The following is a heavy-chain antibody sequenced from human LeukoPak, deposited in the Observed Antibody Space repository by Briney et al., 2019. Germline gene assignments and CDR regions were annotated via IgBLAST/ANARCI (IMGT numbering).Heavy chain of an antibody. Sequence: GGSLRLSCAASGFTFSSYSMNWVRRAPGKGLEWVSSISSSSSYIYYADSVKGRFTISRDNAKNSLYLQMNSLRAEDTAVYYCASWKTTVTTRDYWGQGTLVTVSS. V-gene: IGHV3-21*01. J-gene: IGHJ4*02. CDR2: ISSSSSYI. D-gene: IGHD4-17*01. CDR3: ASWKTTVTTRDY. CDR1: GFTFSSYS.